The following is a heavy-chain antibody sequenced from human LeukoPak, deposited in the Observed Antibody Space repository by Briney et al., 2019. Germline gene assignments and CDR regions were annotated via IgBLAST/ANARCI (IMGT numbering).Heavy chain of an antibody. CDR3: TKDDNYRSSGRNY. D-gene: IGHD3-10*01. V-gene: IGHV3-30*04. CDR1: GFTFSSYA. Sequence: PGGSLRLSCAASGFTFSSYAMHWVRQAPGKGLEWLAFISRDETTKNYADSVKGRFTISRDNSKNTLFLQMNNLRAEDTAVYYCTKDDNYRSSGRNYWGQGTLVTVSS. CDR2: ISRDETTK. J-gene: IGHJ4*02.